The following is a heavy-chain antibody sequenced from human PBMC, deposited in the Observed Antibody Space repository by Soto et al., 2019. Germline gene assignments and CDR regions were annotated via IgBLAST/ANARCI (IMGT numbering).Heavy chain of an antibody. CDR1: GYTFTSYA. Sequence: ASVKVSCKASGYTFTSYAMHWVRQAPGQRLEWMGWINAGNGNTKYSQKFQGRVTITRDTSASTAYMELSSLRSEDTAVYYCAREAHNWNERQAFDIWGQGTMVTVSS. D-gene: IGHD1-1*01. CDR2: INAGNGNT. CDR3: AREAHNWNERQAFDI. V-gene: IGHV1-3*01. J-gene: IGHJ3*02.